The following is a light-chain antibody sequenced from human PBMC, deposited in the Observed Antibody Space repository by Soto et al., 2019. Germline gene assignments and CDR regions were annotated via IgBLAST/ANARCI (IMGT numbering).Light chain of an antibody. J-gene: IGKJ2*01. Sequence: EVVLTQSPGTLSLSPGERATLSCRASQSVSNKYLAWYQQKPGQAPRLLIFGSSDRATGIPDRFSGSGSGTDFTLTISRLEPEDFATYYCQQANSFPYTFGQGTKLENK. CDR3: QQANSFPYT. CDR1: QSVSNKY. CDR2: GSS. V-gene: IGKV3-20*01.